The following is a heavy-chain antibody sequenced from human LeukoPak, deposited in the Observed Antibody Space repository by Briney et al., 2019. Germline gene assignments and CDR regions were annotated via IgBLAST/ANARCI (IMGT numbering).Heavy chain of an antibody. V-gene: IGHV3-74*01. CDR2: INSDGSST. J-gene: IGHJ3*02. D-gene: IGHD3-22*01. CDR3: ARDAYYYDSSGNDAFDI. Sequence: PGGSLRLSCAASGFTFSTYWMHWVRQAPGKGLVWVSRINSDGSSTSYADSVKGRFTISRDNAKSTLHLQMNGLRAEDTAAYYCARDAYYYDSSGNDAFDIWGQGTMVTVSS. CDR1: GFTFSTYW.